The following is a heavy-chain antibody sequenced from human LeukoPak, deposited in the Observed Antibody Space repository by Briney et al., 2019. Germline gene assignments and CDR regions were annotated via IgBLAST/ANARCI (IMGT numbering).Heavy chain of an antibody. Sequence: SETLSLTCTVSGGSISSYYWSWIRQPPGKGLEWIGYIYYSRSTNYNPSLKSRVTISVDTSKNQFSLKLSSVTAADTAVYYCARRPGSGPDAFDIWGQGTMVTVSS. V-gene: IGHV4-59*08. J-gene: IGHJ3*02. CDR3: ARRPGSGPDAFDI. D-gene: IGHD2-15*01. CDR1: GGSISSYY. CDR2: IYYSRST.